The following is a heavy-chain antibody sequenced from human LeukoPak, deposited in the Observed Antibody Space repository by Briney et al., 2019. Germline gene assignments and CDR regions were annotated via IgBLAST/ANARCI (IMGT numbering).Heavy chain of an antibody. CDR3: ATSYSYSYVDS. CDR2: IIPIFGTA. CDR1: GGTFSSYA. V-gene: IGHV1-69*05. Sequence: SSVKVSCKASGGTFSSYAISWVRQAPGQGLEWMGGIIPIFGTANYAHKFHGRVTNTTDESTSTAYMDLSSLRSENTAVYYCATSYSYSYVDSWGQGTLVTVSS. D-gene: IGHD5-18*01. J-gene: IGHJ5*01.